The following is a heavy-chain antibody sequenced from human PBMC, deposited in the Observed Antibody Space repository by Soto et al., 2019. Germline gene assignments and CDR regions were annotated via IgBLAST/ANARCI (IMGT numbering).Heavy chain of an antibody. D-gene: IGHD3-22*01. J-gene: IGHJ5*02. CDR1: GGSISSGDYY. Sequence: QVQLQESGPGLVKPSQTLSLTCTVSGGSISSGDYYWSWIRQHPGKGLEWIGYIYYSGSTYYNPALMSRVTISVDTSKNQFSLKLSSVTAADTAVYYCARENDSSGYSNWFDPWGQGTLVTVSS. V-gene: IGHV4-31*03. CDR2: IYYSGST. CDR3: ARENDSSGYSNWFDP.